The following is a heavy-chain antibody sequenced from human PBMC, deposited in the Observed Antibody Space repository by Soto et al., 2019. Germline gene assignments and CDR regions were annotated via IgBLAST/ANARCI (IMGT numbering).Heavy chain of an antibody. CDR2: IWYDGTQK. D-gene: IGHD4-17*01. V-gene: IGHV3-33*01. CDR1: GFTFNTYS. CDR3: ARAGGTTVTGLWHFDS. J-gene: IGHJ4*02. Sequence: GGSLRLSCEASGFTFNTYSMHWVRQPPGKGLEWLAAIWYDGTQKYYADPVKGRFIISRDNSKKTLYLEMNSPRAEDTAVYYCARAGGTTVTGLWHFDSWGQGTLVTVSS.